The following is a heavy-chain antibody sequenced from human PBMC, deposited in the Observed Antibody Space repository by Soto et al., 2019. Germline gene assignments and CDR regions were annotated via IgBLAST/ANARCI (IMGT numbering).Heavy chain of an antibody. V-gene: IGHV4-4*02. Sequence: QVQLQESGPGLVKPSGTLSLTCAVSGDSISNSRWWTWVRQPPGKGLEWIGDIFHSGDTNYNPSLKSRVFISVDKSQNQFSLKVSSVTAADTAVYYCAYSTDWYRHDVWGFGTGVTV. D-gene: IGHD6-19*01. CDR2: IFHSGDT. CDR1: GDSISNSRW. J-gene: IGHJ3*01. CDR3: AYSTDWYRHDV.